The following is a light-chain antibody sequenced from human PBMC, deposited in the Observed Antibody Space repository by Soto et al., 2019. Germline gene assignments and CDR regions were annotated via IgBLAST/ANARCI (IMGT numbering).Light chain of an antibody. Sequence: EIVMTQSPGTLSVSPGERATLSCRASQSVSNNVAWYQQKPGQAPRLLIFDASTRATGIPARFSGSGSGTEFTLTISSLQSEDFAVYYCQQYNTWPPLYSFGQGTKLEIK. CDR2: DAS. CDR3: QQYNTWPPLYS. CDR1: QSVSNN. J-gene: IGKJ2*03. V-gene: IGKV3-15*01.